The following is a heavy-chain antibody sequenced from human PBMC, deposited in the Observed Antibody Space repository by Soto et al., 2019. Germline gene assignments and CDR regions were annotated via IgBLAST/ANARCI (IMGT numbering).Heavy chain of an antibody. CDR3: AAGTFLGPWQY. V-gene: IGHV1-18*01. CDR2: VSPYSGNT. Sequence: QLQLVQSGVEVKKPGSSLQVSCQASGDTLTSYGISWVRQAPGQGLEWMGWVSPYSGNTNYSPKVQGRVTLTTDTTTSTAAMELRSLTSDDTAVYYCAAGTFLGPWQYWGQGTLVTVSS. CDR1: GDTLTSYG. J-gene: IGHJ4*02. D-gene: IGHD3-10*01.